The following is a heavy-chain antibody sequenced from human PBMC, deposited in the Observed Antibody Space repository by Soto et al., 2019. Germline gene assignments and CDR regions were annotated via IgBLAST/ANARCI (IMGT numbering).Heavy chain of an antibody. Sequence: GESLKISCKTSGYSFRSYGIGWVRQMPGKGLEWMAIIYPGDSNIRYSPSFQGQVTISADKSISTAFLQWSSLKAADSAMYYCARHLHSDSVHITPVSPDYWGQGTLVTVSS. D-gene: IGHD4-4*01. V-gene: IGHV5-51*01. J-gene: IGHJ4*02. CDR1: GYSFRSYG. CDR3: ARHLHSDSVHITPVSPDY. CDR2: IYPGDSNI.